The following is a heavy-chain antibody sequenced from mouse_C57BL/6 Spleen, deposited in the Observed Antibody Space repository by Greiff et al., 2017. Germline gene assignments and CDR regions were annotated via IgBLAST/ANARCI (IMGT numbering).Heavy chain of an antibody. D-gene: IGHD1-1*01. V-gene: IGHV1-53*01. CDR3: ARDGSSYRYYFDY. CDR1: GYTFTSYW. J-gene: IGHJ2*01. CDR2: INPSNGGT. Sequence: VKLQQPGTELVKPGASVKLSCKASGYTFTSYWMHWVKQRPGQGLEWIGNINPSNGGTNYNEKFKSKATLTVDKSSSTAYMQLSSLTSEDSAVYYCARDGSSYRYYFDYWGQGTTLTVSS.